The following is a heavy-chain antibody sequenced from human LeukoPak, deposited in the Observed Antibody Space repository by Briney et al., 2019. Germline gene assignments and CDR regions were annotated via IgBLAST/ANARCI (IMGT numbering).Heavy chain of an antibody. CDR2: IKQDGSEK. CDR1: GFTFSSYW. CDR3: ARGGSSGYYFFPDAFDI. D-gene: IGHD3-22*01. Sequence: GGSLRLSCAASGFTFSSYWMSWVRRAPGKGLEWVANIKQDGSEKYYVDSVKGRFTISRDNAKNSLYLQMNSLRAEDTAVYYCARGGSSGYYFFPDAFDIWGQGTMVTVSS. V-gene: IGHV3-7*01. J-gene: IGHJ3*02.